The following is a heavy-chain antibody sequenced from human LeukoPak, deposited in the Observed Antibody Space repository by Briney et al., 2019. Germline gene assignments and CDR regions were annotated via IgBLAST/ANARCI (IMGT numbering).Heavy chain of an antibody. V-gene: IGHV3-7*03. CDR3: ARAEYYFDY. J-gene: IGHJ4*02. CDR2: INKDGGEK. CDR1: GFTFSSYW. Sequence: GGSLRLSCAASGFTFSSYWMSWVRQAPGKGLEWVANINKDGGEKYYVDSVKGRFTISRDNAKNSLYLQMNSLRADDTAVYYCARAEYYFDYWGQGTLVTVSS.